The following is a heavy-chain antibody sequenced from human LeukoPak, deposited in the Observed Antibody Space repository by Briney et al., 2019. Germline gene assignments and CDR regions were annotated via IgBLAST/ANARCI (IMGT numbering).Heavy chain of an antibody. Sequence: PGGSLRLSCAASGFTFSSYSMSWVRQAPGKGLEWVSSISSSSSYIYYADSVKGRFTISRDNAKNSLYLQMNSLRAEDTAVYYCARDRARFLEWSPLYYGMDVWGQGTTVTVSS. CDR3: ARDRARFLEWSPLYYGMDV. CDR2: ISSSSSYI. V-gene: IGHV3-21*01. J-gene: IGHJ6*02. D-gene: IGHD3-3*01. CDR1: GFTFSSYS.